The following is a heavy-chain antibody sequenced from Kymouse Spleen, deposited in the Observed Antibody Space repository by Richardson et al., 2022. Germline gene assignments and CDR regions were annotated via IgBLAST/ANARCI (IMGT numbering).Heavy chain of an antibody. CDR1: GFTFSNAW. CDR2: IKSKTDGGTT. Sequence: EVQLVESGGGLVKPGGSLRLSCAASGFTFSNAWMSWVRQAPGKGLEWVGRIKSKTDGGTTDYAAPVKGRFTISRDDSKNTLYLQMNSLKTEDTAVYYCTTDLIVGAPFDYWGQGTLVTVSS. CDR3: TTDLIVGAPFDY. J-gene: IGHJ4*02. D-gene: IGHD1-26*01. V-gene: IGHV3-15*01.